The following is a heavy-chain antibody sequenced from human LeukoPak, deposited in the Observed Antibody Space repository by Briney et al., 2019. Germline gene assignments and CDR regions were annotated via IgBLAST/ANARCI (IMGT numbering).Heavy chain of an antibody. V-gene: IGHV4-4*09. CDR3: ARHMSKGSPNDDAFDI. J-gene: IGHJ3*02. Sequence: SETLSLTCTVSGGSISSYYWSWIRQPPGKGLEWIGYIYTSGSTNYKPSLKSRVTISVDTSKNQFSLKLNSSTAADTAVYYCARHMSKGSPNDDAFDIWGQGTMVTVSS. CDR1: GGSISSYY. CDR2: IYTSGST. D-gene: IGHD2-2*01.